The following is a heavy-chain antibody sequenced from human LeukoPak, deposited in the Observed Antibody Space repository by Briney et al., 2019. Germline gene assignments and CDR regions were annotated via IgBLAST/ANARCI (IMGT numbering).Heavy chain of an antibody. CDR1: GGSISGSYY. CDR3: ARTGYFSDSSGLGYFDY. J-gene: IGHJ4*02. D-gene: IGHD3-22*01. CDR2: IYNSGTT. Sequence: PSETLSLTCTVSGGSISGSYYWGWIRQPAGKGLEWIGRIYNSGTTNSNPSLKSRVTISIDTSKNQFSLKLSSVTAADTAVYYCARTGYFSDSSGLGYFDYWGQGTLVTVSS. V-gene: IGHV4-61*02.